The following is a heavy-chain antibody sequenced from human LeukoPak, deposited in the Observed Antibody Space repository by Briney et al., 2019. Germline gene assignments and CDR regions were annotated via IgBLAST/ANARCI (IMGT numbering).Heavy chain of an antibody. CDR3: ARDLAPVVVAAIMDY. J-gene: IGHJ4*02. V-gene: IGHV3-30-3*01. Sequence: GGSLRLSCAASGFTFSSCAMHWGREAPGKGLEWVGVISYDGSNKYYADSVKGRFTISRDNSKNTLYLQMNSLRAEDTAVYYCARDLAPVVVAAIMDYWGQGTLVPVSS. CDR2: ISYDGSNK. D-gene: IGHD2-15*01. CDR1: GFTFSSCA.